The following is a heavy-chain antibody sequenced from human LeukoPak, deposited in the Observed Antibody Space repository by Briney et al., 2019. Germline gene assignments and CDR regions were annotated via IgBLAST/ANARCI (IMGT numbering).Heavy chain of an antibody. CDR3: AKAPRLRYFVDP. CDR1: GFTFSSYG. V-gene: IGHV3-23*01. J-gene: IGHJ5*02. CDR2: ISGSGGST. Sequence: GGSLRLSCAASGFTFSSYGMSWVRQAPGKGLEWVSAISGSGGSTYYADSVKGRFTISRDNSKNTLYLQMNSLRAEDTAVYYCAKAPRLRYFVDPWGQGTLVTVS. D-gene: IGHD3-9*01.